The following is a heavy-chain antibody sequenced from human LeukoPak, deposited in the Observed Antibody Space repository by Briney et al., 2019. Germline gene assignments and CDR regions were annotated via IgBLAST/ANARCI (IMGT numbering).Heavy chain of an antibody. Sequence: GGSLRHSCAASGFTFSSYAMSWARQAPGKGLEWVSAISGSGGSTYYADSVKGRFTISRDNSKNTLYLQMNSLRAEDTAVYYCAKPQLGATYYYFDYWGQGTLVTVSS. J-gene: IGHJ4*02. CDR1: GFTFSSYA. CDR2: ISGSGGST. D-gene: IGHD1-26*01. CDR3: AKPQLGATYYYFDY. V-gene: IGHV3-23*01.